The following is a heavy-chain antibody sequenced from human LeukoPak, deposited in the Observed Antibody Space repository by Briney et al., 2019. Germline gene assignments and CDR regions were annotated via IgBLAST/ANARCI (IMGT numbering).Heavy chain of an antibody. J-gene: IGHJ3*02. CDR3: ARPPVSGTLNDAFDI. CDR2: IIPIFPST. V-gene: IGHV1-69*01. D-gene: IGHD1/OR15-1a*01. CDR1: GGPFSNYG. Sequence: SVKVSCKVSGGPFSNYGLSWVRQAPGQGLEWMGGIIPIFPSTNYAQNFQGRVTITPDESTSTVYMELSSLRTDDTAVYYCARPPVSGTLNDAFDIWGQGTVVTVSS.